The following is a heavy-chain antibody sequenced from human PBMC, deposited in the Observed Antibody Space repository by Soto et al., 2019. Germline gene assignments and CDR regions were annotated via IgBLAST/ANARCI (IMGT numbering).Heavy chain of an antibody. CDR1: GFTFRDYG. D-gene: IGHD1-26*01. Sequence: QVQLVESGGGVVRPGRSLRLSCVASGFTFRDYGMHWVRQAPGKGLEWVAGISHHGLKEHYADSVKGRFTISRDNSKKTVYLQLHSLRGDDTAVYYCAKDWVGGSNKYSVEYWGQGALVTVSS. CDR2: ISHHGLKE. CDR3: AKDWVGGSNKYSVEY. V-gene: IGHV3-30*18. J-gene: IGHJ4*02.